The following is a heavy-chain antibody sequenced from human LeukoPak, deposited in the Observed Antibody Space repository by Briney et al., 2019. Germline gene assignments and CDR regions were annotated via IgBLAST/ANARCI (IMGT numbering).Heavy chain of an antibody. CDR1: GFTFSSYW. CDR3: ARVAAPRSNDY. D-gene: IGHD6-13*01. Sequence: GGSLRLSCAASGFTFSSYWMSWVRQAPGKGLEWVANIKQDGSEKYYVDSVKGRFTISRDNAKDSLYLQMNSLKTEDTAVYYCARVAAPRSNDYWGQGTLVTVSS. V-gene: IGHV3-7*01. CDR2: IKQDGSEK. J-gene: IGHJ4*02.